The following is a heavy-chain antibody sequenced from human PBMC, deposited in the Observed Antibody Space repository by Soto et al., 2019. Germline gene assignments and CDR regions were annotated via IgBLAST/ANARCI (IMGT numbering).Heavy chain of an antibody. CDR3: ARGDSTXCSNGVCSFFYNHDMDV. Sequence: ASVKVSCKASGYSLTDYNIHCVLQAPGQGLELLGRINPKSGGTSTAQKFQGWVTMTTDTSISTSSLGLTRLTSDDTAIYYCARGDSTXCSNGVCSFFYNHDMDVWGQGTTVTVSS. CDR1: GYSLTDYN. V-gene: IGHV1-2*04. D-gene: IGHD2-8*01. CDR2: INPKSGGT. J-gene: IGHJ6*02.